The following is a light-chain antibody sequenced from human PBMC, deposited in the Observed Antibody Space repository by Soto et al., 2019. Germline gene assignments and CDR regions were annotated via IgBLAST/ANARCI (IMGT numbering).Light chain of an antibody. V-gene: IGKV3-20*01. J-gene: IGKJ3*01. CDR1: QSLSSTY. CDR2: GAS. CDR3: QQYGSSPFT. Sequence: EIVLTQSPGTLSLSPGERATLSCRASQSLSSTYLVWYQQKPDQAPRLLIYGASSRATGIPGRFSGSGSGTDFTLTISRLEPDDFAVYYCQQYGSSPFTFGPGTKVDIK.